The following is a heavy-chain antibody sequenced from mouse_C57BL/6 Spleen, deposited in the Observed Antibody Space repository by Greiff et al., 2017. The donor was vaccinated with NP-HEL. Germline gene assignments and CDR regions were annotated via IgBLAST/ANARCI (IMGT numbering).Heavy chain of an antibody. Sequence: EVQLQESGGDLVKPGGSLKLSCAASGFTFSSYGMSWVRQTPDKRLEWVATISSGGSYTYYPDSVKGRFTISRDNAKNTLYLQMSSLKSDDTAMYYCARHNGDYFDYWGQGTTLTVSS. V-gene: IGHV5-6*01. J-gene: IGHJ2*01. CDR2: ISSGGSYT. CDR1: GFTFSSYG. D-gene: IGHD1-1*01. CDR3: ARHNGDYFDY.